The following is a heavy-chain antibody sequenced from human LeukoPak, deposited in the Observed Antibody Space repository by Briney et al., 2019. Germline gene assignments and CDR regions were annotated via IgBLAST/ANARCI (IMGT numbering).Heavy chain of an antibody. J-gene: IGHJ4*02. CDR1: GFTFSSYG. Sequence: GGSLKLSCAASGFTFSSYGMHWVRQAPGKGLEWVAVIWYDGSNKYYADSVKGRFTISRDNSKNTLYLQMNSLRAEDTAVYYCARSPGTGEDSPFDYWGQGTLVTVSS. V-gene: IGHV3-33*01. CDR3: ARSPGTGEDSPFDY. CDR2: IWYDGSNK. D-gene: IGHD6-6*01.